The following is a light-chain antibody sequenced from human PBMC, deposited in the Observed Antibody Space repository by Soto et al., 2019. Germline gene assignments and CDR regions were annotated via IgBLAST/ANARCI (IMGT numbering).Light chain of an antibody. CDR2: RAS. CDR3: QQYNSWPIT. J-gene: IGKJ5*01. Sequence: EVLMTQSPDTLYVSPGERVTLSCSASQSVSDNLAWYQQKPGQGPRLLVYRASTRTLGIPARFSGSESVTEFTLTISSLQSEDFAVYYCQQYNSWPITFGQGTRLEIK. V-gene: IGKV3-15*01. CDR1: QSVSDN.